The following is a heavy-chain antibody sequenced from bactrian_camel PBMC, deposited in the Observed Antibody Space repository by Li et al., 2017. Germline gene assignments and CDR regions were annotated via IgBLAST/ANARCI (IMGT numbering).Heavy chain of an antibody. CDR1: GFTFASYA. Sequence: QVQLVESGGGLVQPGGALRLSCAASGFTFASYAMTWVRQAPGKGLEWVSSIGRDGSNADYADSVKGRFTISRDNAKNTVSLQMNVLKSEDTAQYYCATGGGWSTYWGQGTQVTVS. D-gene: IGHD7*01. CDR2: IGRDGSNA. V-gene: IGHV3-2*01. CDR3: ATGGGWSTY. J-gene: IGHJ4*01.